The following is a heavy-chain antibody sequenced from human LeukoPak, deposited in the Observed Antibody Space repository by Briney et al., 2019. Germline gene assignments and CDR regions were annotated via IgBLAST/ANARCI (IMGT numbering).Heavy chain of an antibody. Sequence: SETLSLTCAVYGGSFSDYYWSWIRQPPGKGLEWIGEINHSGSTNYNPSLKSRVTISVDTSKNQFSLKLSSVTAADTAVYYCARGGDSSGSHNWFDPWGQGTLVTVSS. CDR1: GGSFSDYY. J-gene: IGHJ5*02. CDR2: INHSGST. D-gene: IGHD3-22*01. CDR3: ARGGDSSGSHNWFDP. V-gene: IGHV4-34*01.